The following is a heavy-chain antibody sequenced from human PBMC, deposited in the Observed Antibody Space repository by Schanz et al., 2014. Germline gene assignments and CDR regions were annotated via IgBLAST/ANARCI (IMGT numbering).Heavy chain of an antibody. CDR3: ARAGYDADNWFDP. CDR1: GFSFTTYA. V-gene: IGHV3-23*01. D-gene: IGHD2-2*01. Sequence: EVQLLESGGGLVQPGGSLRLSCASSGFSFTTYAMSWVRQAPGKGLEWVSSISSGGGSTYYADSVKGRFTISRDNSKNTLYLQMNSLRAEDTAVYYCARAGYDADNWFDPWGQGTPITVSS. CDR2: ISSGGGST. J-gene: IGHJ5*02.